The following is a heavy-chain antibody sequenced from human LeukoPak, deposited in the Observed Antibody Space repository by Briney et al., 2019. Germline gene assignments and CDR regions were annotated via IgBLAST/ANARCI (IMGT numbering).Heavy chain of an antibody. CDR2: VYYTGST. V-gene: IGHV4-59*01. Sequence: SETLSLTRTVSGGSFSNYFWSWVRQPPGKGLEWIGFVYYTGSTPYNPSLRGRVTISVDTSKNQFYLNLTSVTAADTAVYYCARARMVTFFDDWGQGTLVTVSS. D-gene: IGHD5-18*01. CDR3: ARARMVTFFDD. J-gene: IGHJ4*02. CDR1: GGSFSNYF.